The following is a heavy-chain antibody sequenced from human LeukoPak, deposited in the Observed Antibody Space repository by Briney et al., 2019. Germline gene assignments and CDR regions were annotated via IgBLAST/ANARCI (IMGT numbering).Heavy chain of an antibody. J-gene: IGHJ5*02. CDR1: GFTFSSYE. D-gene: IGHD3-3*01. CDR2: ISSSGSTI. Sequence: PGGSLRLSCAASGFTFSSYEMNWVRQAPGKGLEWVSYISSSGSTIYYADSVKGRFTISRDNAKNSLYLQMNSLRAEDTAVYYCARDQRADDFWSGYYRPNWFDPWGQGTLVTVSS. CDR3: ARDQRADDFWSGYYRPNWFDP. V-gene: IGHV3-48*03.